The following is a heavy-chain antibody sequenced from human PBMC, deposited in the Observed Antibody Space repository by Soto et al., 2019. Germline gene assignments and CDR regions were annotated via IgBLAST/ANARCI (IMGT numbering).Heavy chain of an antibody. CDR2: IRSKANSYAT. V-gene: IGHV3-73*01. Sequence: EVQLVESGGGLVQPGGSLKLSCAASGFTFSGSAMHWVRQASGKGLEWVGRIRSKANSYATEYAASVKGRFTISRDDSKNTAYLQMNSLKTEDTAVYYCTRGGVGYDFDYWGQGTLVTVSS. D-gene: IGHD5-12*01. CDR1: GFTFSGSA. CDR3: TRGGVGYDFDY. J-gene: IGHJ4*02.